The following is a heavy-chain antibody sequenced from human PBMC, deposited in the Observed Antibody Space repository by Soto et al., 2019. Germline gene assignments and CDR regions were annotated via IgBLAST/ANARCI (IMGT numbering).Heavy chain of an antibody. V-gene: IGHV1-2*02. Sequence: WASVKVSCKASGYTFTGYYMHWVRQAPGQGLEWMGWINPNSGGTNYAQKFQGRVTMARDTSISTAYMELSRLRSDDTAVYYCARAKYYYDSSGYSSPDYWGQGTLVTVPQ. CDR2: INPNSGGT. J-gene: IGHJ4*02. CDR3: ARAKYYYDSSGYSSPDY. CDR1: GYTFTGYY. D-gene: IGHD3-22*01.